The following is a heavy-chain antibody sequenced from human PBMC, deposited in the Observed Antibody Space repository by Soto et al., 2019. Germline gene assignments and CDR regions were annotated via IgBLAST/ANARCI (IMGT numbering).Heavy chain of an antibody. J-gene: IGHJ5*02. CDR2: IYHSGST. CDR3: AGVRGPYCGGECYPPTPNWFDP. CDR1: GGSISSGGYS. Sequence: QLQLQESGSGLVKPSQTLSLTCAVSGGSISSGGYSWSWIRQPPGKGLEWIGYIYHSGSTYYNPSLKSRVTLSVDRAKNQFYLKLSSVTAADSAVYYCAGVRGPYCGGECYPPTPNWFDPWGQGTLVTVSS. D-gene: IGHD2-21*01. V-gene: IGHV4-30-2*01.